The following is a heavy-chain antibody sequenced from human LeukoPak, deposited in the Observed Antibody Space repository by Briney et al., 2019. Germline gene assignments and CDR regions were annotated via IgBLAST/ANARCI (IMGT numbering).Heavy chain of an antibody. J-gene: IGHJ4*01. V-gene: IGHV3-33*01. CDR3: ARDGQRGFDYSNSLKN. D-gene: IGHD4-11*01. CDR1: VVIFSHHV. Sequence: GGALRLSCAASVVIFSHHVMHSVRPAPGTRVECVAVICGDGTIRFYADSVQCRVTISRHNSQNTVFIKMNSVTVKDTATYYCARDGQRGFDYSNSLKNWGHGTLVTVSS. CDR2: ICGDGTIR.